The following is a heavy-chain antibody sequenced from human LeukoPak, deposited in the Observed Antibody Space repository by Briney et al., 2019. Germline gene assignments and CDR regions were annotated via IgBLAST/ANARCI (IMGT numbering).Heavy chain of an antibody. CDR1: GFTFSSYA. V-gene: IGHV3-66*01. CDR2: VYSGGST. Sequence: GGSLRLSCAASGFTFSSYAMSWVRQAPGKGLEWVSVVYSGGSTYYADSVKGRFTISRDNSKNTLYLQMNSLRAEDTAVYYCARSGESGGSFHWGQGTLVTVSS. J-gene: IGHJ4*02. CDR3: ARSGESGGSFH. D-gene: IGHD2-15*01.